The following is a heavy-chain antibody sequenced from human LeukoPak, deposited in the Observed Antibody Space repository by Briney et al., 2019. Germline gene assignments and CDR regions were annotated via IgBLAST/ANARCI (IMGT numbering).Heavy chain of an antibody. CDR1: GGTFSSYA. CDR3: ARSRYCSGGSCYSVYFDY. CDR2: IIPIFGTA. J-gene: IGHJ4*02. V-gene: IGHV1-69*01. D-gene: IGHD2-15*01. Sequence: SVKVSCKASGGTFSSYAISWVRQAPGQGLEWMGGIIPIFGTANYAQKFQGRVTITADESTSTAYMELSSLRSADTAVYYCARSRYCSGGSCYSVYFDYWGQGTLVTVSS.